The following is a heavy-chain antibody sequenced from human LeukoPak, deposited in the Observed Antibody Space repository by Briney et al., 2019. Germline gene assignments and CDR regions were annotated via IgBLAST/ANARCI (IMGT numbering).Heavy chain of an antibody. D-gene: IGHD3-9*01. CDR2: ISSSSSYI. V-gene: IGHV3-21*01. CDR1: GFTFSTYS. J-gene: IGHJ6*02. Sequence: GGSLRLSCAASGFTFSTYSMDWVRQALGKGLEGVSSISSSSSYIYYADSVKGRFTISRDNAKNSLYLQMNSLRAEDTAVYYCARDRGYYDLLTGYYSPYYYGMDVWGQGTTVTVSS. CDR3: ARDRGYYDLLTGYYSPYYYGMDV.